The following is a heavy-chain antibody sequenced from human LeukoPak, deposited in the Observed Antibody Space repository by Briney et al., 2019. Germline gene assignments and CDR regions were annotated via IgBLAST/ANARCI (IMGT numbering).Heavy chain of an antibody. J-gene: IGHJ4*02. D-gene: IGHD1-26*01. Sequence: SETLSLTCAVSGGSISSGGYSWSWIRQPPGKGLEWIGEINHSGSTNYNPSLKSRVTISVDTSKNQFSLKLSSVTAADTAVYYCARAIVGATDRHFDYWGQGTLVTVSS. CDR2: INHSGST. V-gene: IGHV4-34*01. CDR3: ARAIVGATDRHFDY. CDR1: GGSISSGGYS.